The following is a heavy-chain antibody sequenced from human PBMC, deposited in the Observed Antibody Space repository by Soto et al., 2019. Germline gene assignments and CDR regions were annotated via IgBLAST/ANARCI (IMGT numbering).Heavy chain of an antibody. J-gene: IGHJ6*02. Sequence: GGSLRLSCAASGFTFSSYAMSWVRQAPGKGLEWVSAISGSGGSTYYADSVKGRFNITRDNSKNTLYLQMNSLRAEDTAVYYCAKLLASRITMVRGVPQSYYYYGMDVWGQGTTVTVSS. D-gene: IGHD3-10*01. CDR3: AKLLASRITMVRGVPQSYYYYGMDV. V-gene: IGHV3-23*01. CDR1: GFTFSSYA. CDR2: ISGSGGST.